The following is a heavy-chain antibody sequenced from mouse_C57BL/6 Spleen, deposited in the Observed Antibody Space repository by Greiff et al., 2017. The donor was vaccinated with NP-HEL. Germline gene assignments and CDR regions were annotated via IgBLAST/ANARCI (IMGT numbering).Heavy chain of an antibody. D-gene: IGHD1-1*01. CDR3: ATSTVDWYFDV. CDR2: ISNGGGST. Sequence: EVRLVETGGGLVQPGGSLKLSCAASGFTFSDYYMYWVRQTPEKRLEWVAYISNGGGSTYYPDTVKGRFTISRDNAKNTLYLQMSRLKSEDTAMYYCATSTVDWYFDVWGTGTTVTVSS. J-gene: IGHJ1*03. V-gene: IGHV5-12*01. CDR1: GFTFSDYY.